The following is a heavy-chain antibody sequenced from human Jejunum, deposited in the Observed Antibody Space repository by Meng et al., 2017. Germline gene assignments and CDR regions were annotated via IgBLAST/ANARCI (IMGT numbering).Heavy chain of an antibody. J-gene: IGHJ4*02. Sequence: VRLVESGGGLVQPGGSLRLSCAASGFTFSSYWMDWVRQAPGKGLEWVSFISGDGSSTSYADSVKGRFTISRDNAKNTLYLQMNSLRVEDTAVYYCAKLTSLWGQGTLVTVSS. CDR1: GFTFSSYW. D-gene: IGHD3-16*01. CDR2: ISGDGSST. CDR3: AKLTSL. V-gene: IGHV3-74*01.